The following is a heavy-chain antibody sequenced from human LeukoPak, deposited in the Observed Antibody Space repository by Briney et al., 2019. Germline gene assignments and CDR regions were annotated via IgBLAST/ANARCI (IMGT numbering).Heavy chain of an antibody. CDR1: GFTFSSYA. J-gene: IGHJ4*02. D-gene: IGHD3-10*01. CDR3: ASRSGRLPYYFDY. CDR2: VSGSGGSP. V-gene: IGHV3-23*01. Sequence: GGSLRLSCAASGFTFSSYAMSWVRQAPRKGLEWVSAVSGSGGSPYYADSVKGRFTISRDNSKNTLSLQMNSLRAEDTAVYYCASRSGRLPYYFDYWGQGTLVTVSS.